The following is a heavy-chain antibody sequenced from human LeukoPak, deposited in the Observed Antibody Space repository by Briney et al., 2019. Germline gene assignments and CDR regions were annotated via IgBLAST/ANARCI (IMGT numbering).Heavy chain of an antibody. CDR3: ARDTGDYYFDY. J-gene: IGHJ4*02. Sequence: ASVKVSCKASGGTFISYAISWVRQAPGQGLEWMGGIIPIFGTANYAQKFQGRVTITADESTSTAYMELSSLRFEDTAVYYCARDTGDYYFDYWGQGTLVTVSS. CDR1: GGTFISYA. CDR2: IIPIFGTA. D-gene: IGHD1-14*01. V-gene: IGHV1-69*01.